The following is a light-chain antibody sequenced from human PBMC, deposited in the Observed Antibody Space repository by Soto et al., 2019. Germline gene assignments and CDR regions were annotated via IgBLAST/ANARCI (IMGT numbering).Light chain of an antibody. CDR1: QSISSW. J-gene: IGKJ1*01. V-gene: IGKV1-5*03. CDR3: QQYNSYSRT. Sequence: DLQMTQSPSTLSASVGDRVTITCRASQSISSWLAWYQQKPGKAPKLLIYKASSLESGVPSRFSGSGSGTEFTLTISSLQPVDFATYYCQQYNSYSRTFGQGTKVEIK. CDR2: KAS.